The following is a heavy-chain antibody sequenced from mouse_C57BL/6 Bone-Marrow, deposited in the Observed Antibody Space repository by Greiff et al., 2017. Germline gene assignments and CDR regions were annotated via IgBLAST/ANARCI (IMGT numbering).Heavy chain of an antibody. Sequence: QVQLKESGAELAKPGASVKLSCKASGYTFTSYWMHWVKQRPGQGLEWIGYINPSSGYTKYNQKFKDKATLTADTSSSTAYMQLSSLTYEDSAVYDCARGDYGGQGTSVTVSS. CDR3: ARGDY. J-gene: IGHJ4*01. CDR1: GYTFTSYW. V-gene: IGHV1-7*01. CDR2: INPSSGYT.